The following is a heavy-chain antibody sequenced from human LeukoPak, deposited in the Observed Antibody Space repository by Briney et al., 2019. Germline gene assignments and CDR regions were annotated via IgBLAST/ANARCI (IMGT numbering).Heavy chain of an antibody. J-gene: IGHJ5*02. CDR1: GGSFSGYY. D-gene: IGHD3-3*01. V-gene: IGHV3-23*01. CDR3: AKDGYDFWSGKNWFDP. Sequence: ETLSLTCAVYGGSFSGYYWSWVRQAPGKGLEWVSAISDSGGSTYYADSVKGRFTISRDNSKNTLYLQMNSLRAEDTAVYYCAKDGYDFWSGKNWFDPWGQGTLVTVSS. CDR2: ISDSGGST.